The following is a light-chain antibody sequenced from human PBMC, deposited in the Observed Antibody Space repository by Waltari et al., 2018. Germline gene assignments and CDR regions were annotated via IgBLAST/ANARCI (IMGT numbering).Light chain of an antibody. V-gene: IGLV2-8*01. CDR1: SSDVGNYNF. J-gene: IGLJ2*01. Sequence: QSALTQPPSASGSPGQSVTISCTGTSSDVGNYNFVSWYQQHSGKAPKLIIYEVSERPSGVPDRFSGSQAGNTASLTVSGLQAEDEANYFCSSYGGTNNLLFGGGTKLTVL. CDR2: EVS. CDR3: SSYGGTNNLL.